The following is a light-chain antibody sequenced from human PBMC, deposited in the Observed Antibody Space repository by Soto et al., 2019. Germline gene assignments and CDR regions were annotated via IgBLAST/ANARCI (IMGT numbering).Light chain of an antibody. Sequence: DIQMTQSPSTLSASVGDRVTITCRASQSISSWLAWYQQKTGKAPKLLIYKASSLESGVPSRFSGSGSGTEFTLTIISLQPDDFATYYCQQYNSYLYTFGQGTKLEIK. J-gene: IGKJ2*01. CDR3: QQYNSYLYT. CDR1: QSISSW. CDR2: KAS. V-gene: IGKV1-5*03.